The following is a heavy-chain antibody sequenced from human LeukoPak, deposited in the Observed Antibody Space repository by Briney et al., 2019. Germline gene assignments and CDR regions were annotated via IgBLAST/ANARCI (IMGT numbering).Heavy chain of an antibody. CDR2: IYYSGST. CDR1: SGSISSTSYY. D-gene: IGHD3-22*01. Sequence: SETLSLTCTVSSGSISSTSYYWGWIRQPPGKGLEWIGCIYYSGSTYYNASLKSRVAISMDTSKNQFSLKLSSVTAADTAMYYCARQFYHDSSGADYWGQGALVTVSS. CDR3: ARQFYHDSSGADY. J-gene: IGHJ4*02. V-gene: IGHV4-39*01.